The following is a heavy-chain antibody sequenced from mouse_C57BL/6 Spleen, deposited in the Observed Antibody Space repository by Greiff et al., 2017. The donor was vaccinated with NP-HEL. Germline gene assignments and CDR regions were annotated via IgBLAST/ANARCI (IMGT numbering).Heavy chain of an antibody. Sequence: VQLQQSGPELVKPGASVKISCKASGYAFSSSWMNWVKQRPGKGLEWIGRIYPGDGDTNYNGKFKGKATLTADKSSSTAYMQLSSLTSEDSAVYFCARQTGSSAYWGQGTLVTVSA. CDR3: ARQTGSSAY. V-gene: IGHV1-82*01. J-gene: IGHJ3*01. CDR2: IYPGDGDT. CDR1: GYAFSSSW.